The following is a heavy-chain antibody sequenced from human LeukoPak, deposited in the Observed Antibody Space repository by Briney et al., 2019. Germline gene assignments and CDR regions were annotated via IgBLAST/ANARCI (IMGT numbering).Heavy chain of an antibody. V-gene: IGHV3-53*01. CDR2: IYSGGST. D-gene: IGHD2-2*01. CDR1: GFTVSSNY. Sequence: PGGSLRLSCAASGFTVSSNYMSWVRQAPGKGLEWVSVIYSGGSTYYADSVKGRFTISRDNSKNTLYLQMNSLRAEDTAVYYCAKNKLVGYCSSTSCPGYFQHWGQGTLVTVSS. CDR3: AKNKLVGYCSSTSCPGYFQH. J-gene: IGHJ1*01.